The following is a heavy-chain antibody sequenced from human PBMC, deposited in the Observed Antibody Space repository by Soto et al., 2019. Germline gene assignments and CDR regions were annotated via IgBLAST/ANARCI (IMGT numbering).Heavy chain of an antibody. CDR3: VKQAHGLDGVAFDY. V-gene: IGHV3-64D*06. D-gene: IGHD2-15*01. CDR1: GFVFSEST. J-gene: IGHJ4*02. Sequence: LRLSCSASGFVFSESTIYWVRQVPGKGLEAISAVSTSGRSTYYADSVKDRFTISRDNSKNTLFLQMGSLRPEDTEIYYCVKQAHGLDGVAFDYWGQGTQVTVSS. CDR2: VSTSGRST.